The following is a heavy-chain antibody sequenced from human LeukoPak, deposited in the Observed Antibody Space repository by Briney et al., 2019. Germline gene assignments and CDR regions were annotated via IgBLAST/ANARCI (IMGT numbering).Heavy chain of an antibody. CDR2: ISYDGSNK. V-gene: IGHV3-30*04. CDR1: GFTFSSYA. Sequence: PGRSLRLSCAASGFTFSSYAMHWVRQAPGKGLEWVAVISYDGSNKYYADSVKGRFTISRDNSKNTLYLQMNSLRAEDTAVYCCARAVVTPYYYYGMGVWGQGTTVTVSS. CDR3: ARAVVTPYYYYGMGV. D-gene: IGHD4-23*01. J-gene: IGHJ6*02.